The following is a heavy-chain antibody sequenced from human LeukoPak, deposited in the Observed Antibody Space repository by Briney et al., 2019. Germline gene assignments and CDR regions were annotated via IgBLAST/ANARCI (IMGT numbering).Heavy chain of an antibody. CDR1: GYTFTSYY. CDR2: INPSGGST. J-gene: IGHJ5*02. V-gene: IGHV1-46*01. D-gene: IGHD3-16*02. CDR3: ALDYDYVRGSYRYLGWFDP. Sequence: ASVKVSCKASGYTFTSYYMHWVRQAPGQGLEWMGIINPSGGSTSYAQKFQGRVTMTRDTSTSTVYMELSSLRSEDTTVYYCALDYDYVRGSYRYLGWFDPWGQGTLVTVSS.